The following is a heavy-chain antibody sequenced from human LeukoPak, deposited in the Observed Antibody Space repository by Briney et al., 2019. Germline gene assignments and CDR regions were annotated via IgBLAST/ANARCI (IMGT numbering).Heavy chain of an antibody. CDR3: AREGGPYRPLDY. Sequence: TSETLSLTCGVSGGSITNTNYWTWVRQPPGKGLEWIGEVNLQGSTNYNPSLMGRVAISVDKSANHISLQLSSVTAADTAVYYCAREGGPYRPLDYSGQGTLVTVSS. J-gene: IGHJ4*02. V-gene: IGHV4-4*02. CDR2: VNLQGST. CDR1: GGSITNTNY.